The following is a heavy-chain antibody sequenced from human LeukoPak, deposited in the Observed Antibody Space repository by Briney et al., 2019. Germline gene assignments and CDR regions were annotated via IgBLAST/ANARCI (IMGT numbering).Heavy chain of an antibody. Sequence: ASVKVSCKASGYTFTGYYMHWVRQAPGQGLEWMGWINPNSGGTNYAQKFQGRVTMTRDTSISTAYMELSRLRSDYTAVYYCARVVNYYYGMDVWGQGTTVTVSS. V-gene: IGHV1-2*02. CDR3: ARVVNYYYGMDV. D-gene: IGHD2-2*01. J-gene: IGHJ6*02. CDR1: GYTFTGYY. CDR2: INPNSGGT.